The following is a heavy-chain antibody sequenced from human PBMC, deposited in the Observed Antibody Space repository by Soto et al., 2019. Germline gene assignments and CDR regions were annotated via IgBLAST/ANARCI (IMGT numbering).Heavy chain of an antibody. CDR2: ISYDGSNK. CDR1: GFTFSSYG. Sequence: GGSLRLSCAASGFTFSSYGMHWVRQAPGKGLEWVAVISYDGSNKYYADSVKGRFTISRDNSKNTPYLQMNSLRAEDTAVYYCAKDRPRRGGATGIDYWGQGT. V-gene: IGHV3-30*18. CDR3: AKDRPRRGGATGIDY. J-gene: IGHJ4*02. D-gene: IGHD1-26*01.